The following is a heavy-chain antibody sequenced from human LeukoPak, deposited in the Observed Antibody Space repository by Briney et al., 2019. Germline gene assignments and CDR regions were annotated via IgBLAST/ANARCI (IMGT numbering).Heavy chain of an antibody. V-gene: IGHV4-39*01. CDR1: GGSISSSSYY. CDR3: ASYSWNAFDI. D-gene: IGHD1-1*01. CDR2: IYYSGST. Sequence: SETLSLTCTVSGGSISSSSYYWGWIRQPPGKGLEWIGSIYYSGSTYYNPSLKSRVTISVDTSKNQFSLKLSSVTAADTAVYYCASYSWNAFDIWGQGTMVTVSS. J-gene: IGHJ3*02.